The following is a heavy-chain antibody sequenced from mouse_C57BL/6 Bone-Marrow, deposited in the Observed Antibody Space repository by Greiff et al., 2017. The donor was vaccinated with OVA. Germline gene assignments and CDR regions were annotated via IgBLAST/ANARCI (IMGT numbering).Heavy chain of an antibody. V-gene: IGHV1-55*01. Sequence: QVQLQQPGAELVKPGASVKMSCKASGYTFTSYWITWVKQRPGQGLEWIGDIYPGSGSTNYNEKFKSKATLTVDTSSSTAYMQLSSLTSEDSAVYYCARNYDGYYGFAYWGQGTLVTVSA. CDR2: IYPGSGST. J-gene: IGHJ3*01. D-gene: IGHD2-3*01. CDR3: ARNYDGYYGFAY. CDR1: GYTFTSYW.